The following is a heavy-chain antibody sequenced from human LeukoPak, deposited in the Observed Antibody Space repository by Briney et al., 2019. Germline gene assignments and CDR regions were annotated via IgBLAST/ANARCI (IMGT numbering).Heavy chain of an antibody. Sequence: SVKVSCKASGGTFSSYAISWVRPAPGQGLEWMGGIIPIFGTADYAQKFQGRVTITADESTSTAYMELSSLRSEDTAVYYCARSITIFGVVIPETFYYYYYGMDVWGQGTTVTVSS. V-gene: IGHV1-69*01. CDR2: IIPIFGTA. J-gene: IGHJ6*02. D-gene: IGHD3-3*01. CDR3: ARSITIFGVVIPETFYYYYYGMDV. CDR1: GGTFSSYA.